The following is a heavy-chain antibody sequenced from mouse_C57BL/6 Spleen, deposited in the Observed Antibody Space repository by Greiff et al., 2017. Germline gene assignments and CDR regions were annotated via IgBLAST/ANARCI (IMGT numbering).Heavy chain of an antibody. CDR3: ATLGREDAMDY. V-gene: IGHV3-6*01. J-gene: IGHJ4*01. Sequence: EVQLQESGPGLVKPSQSLSLTCSVTGYSITSGYYWNWIRQFPGNNLEWMGYISYDGSNNYNPSLKNRISITRDTSKNQFFLKLNSVTTEDTATYYCATLGREDAMDYWGQGTSVTVSS. CDR1: GYSITSGYY. CDR2: ISYDGSN. D-gene: IGHD4-1*01.